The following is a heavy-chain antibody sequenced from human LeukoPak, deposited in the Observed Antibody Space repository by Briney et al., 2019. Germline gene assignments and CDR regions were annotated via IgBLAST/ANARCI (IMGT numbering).Heavy chain of an antibody. CDR1: GYTFTSYY. J-gene: IGHJ3*02. CDR2: INPSGGST. Sequence: ASVKVSCKASGYTFTSYYMHWVRQAPGQGLEWMGIINPSGGSTSYAQKFQGRVTMTRDMSTSTVYLELSSLRSEDTAVYYCARALAAAGTDDAFDIWGQGTMVTVSS. V-gene: IGHV1-46*01. D-gene: IGHD6-13*01. CDR3: ARALAAAGTDDAFDI.